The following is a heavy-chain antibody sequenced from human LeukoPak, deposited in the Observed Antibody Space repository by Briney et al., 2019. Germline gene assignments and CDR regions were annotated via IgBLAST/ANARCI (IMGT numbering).Heavy chain of an antibody. J-gene: IGHJ6*02. CDR3: ATATPVAVAGSPYYYYGMDV. V-gene: IGHV1-24*01. CDR2: FDSEDGET. CDR1: GYTLTELS. Sequence: ASVKVSCKVSGYTLTELSMHWVRQAPGKGLEWMGGFDSEDGETIYAQKFQGRVTMTEDTSTDTAYMELSSLRSEDTAVYYCATATPVAVAGSPYYYYGMDVWGQGTTVTVSS. D-gene: IGHD6-19*01.